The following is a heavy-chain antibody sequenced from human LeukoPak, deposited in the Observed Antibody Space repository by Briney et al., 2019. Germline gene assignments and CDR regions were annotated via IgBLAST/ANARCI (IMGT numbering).Heavy chain of an antibody. D-gene: IGHD2-15*01. CDR2: INHSGST. Sequence: PSETLSLTCAVYGGSFSGYYWSWIRQPPGKGLEWIGEINHSGSTNYNPSLKSRVTISVDTSKNQFSLKLSSVTAADTAVYYCAXXGXGYXLVAATPTFDYWGQGTLVTVSS. CDR1: GGSFSGYY. V-gene: IGHV4-34*01. CDR3: AXXGXGYXLVAATPTFDY. J-gene: IGHJ4*02.